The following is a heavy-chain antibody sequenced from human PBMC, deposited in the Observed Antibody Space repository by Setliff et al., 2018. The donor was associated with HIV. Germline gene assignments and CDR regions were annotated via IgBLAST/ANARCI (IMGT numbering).Heavy chain of an antibody. J-gene: IGHJ4*02. CDR2: VDPEDGET. Sequence: ASVKVSCKASGYSFTTYFMHWVRQAPGKGLEWMGRVDPEDGETIYAERFRGRISLTVDKSTGTAYMELNRLRSEDTAVYYCGTVRIAVPDDFDFWGQRTLVTAPQ. V-gene: IGHV1-69-2*01. CDR1: GYSFTTYF. D-gene: IGHD6-19*01. CDR3: GTVRIAVPDDFDF.